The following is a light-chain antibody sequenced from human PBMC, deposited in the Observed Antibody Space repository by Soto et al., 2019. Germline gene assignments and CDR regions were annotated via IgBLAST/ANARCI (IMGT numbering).Light chain of an antibody. CDR1: SSDVGGYNY. CDR3: QSYDSSLSGSRV. Sequence: QSALTQPRSVSGSPGQSVKISCTGTSSDVGGYNYVSWYQHHPGKAPKLMIYDVSKRPSGVPDRFSGSTSGNTASLTISGLQAEDEADYFCQSYDSSLSGSRVFGTGTKLPVL. V-gene: IGLV2-11*01. J-gene: IGLJ1*01. CDR2: DVS.